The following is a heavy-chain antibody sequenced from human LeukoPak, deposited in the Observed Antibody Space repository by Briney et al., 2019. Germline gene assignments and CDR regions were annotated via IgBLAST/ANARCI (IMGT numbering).Heavy chain of an antibody. Sequence: SETLSLTCTVSGGSISSSSYYWGWIRQPPGKGLEWIGSIYYSGSTNYNPSLKSRVTISVDTSKNQFSLKLNSVTAADTAVYYCARDSKTYYYYYMDVWGKGTTVTVSS. CDR2: IYYSGST. J-gene: IGHJ6*03. CDR1: GGSISSSSYY. CDR3: ARDSKTYYYYYMDV. V-gene: IGHV4-39*07.